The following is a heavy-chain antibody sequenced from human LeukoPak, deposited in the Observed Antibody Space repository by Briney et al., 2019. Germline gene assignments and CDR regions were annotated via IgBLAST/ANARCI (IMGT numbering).Heavy chain of an antibody. CDR2: IYYTGST. CDR3: ARRGSSSWYGWFDP. J-gene: IGHJ5*02. CDR1: GGSIGSGDYY. D-gene: IGHD6-13*01. V-gene: IGHV4-30-4*01. Sequence: SETLSLTCTVSGGSIGSGDYYWSWIRQSPGKGLEWIGYIYYTGSTYYNPSLKSRVTISVDTSKNQFSLKLSSVTAADTAVYYCARRGSSSWYGWFDPWGQGTLVTVSS.